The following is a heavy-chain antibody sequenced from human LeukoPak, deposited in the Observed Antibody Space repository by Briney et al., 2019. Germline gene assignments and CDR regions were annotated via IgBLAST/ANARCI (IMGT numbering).Heavy chain of an antibody. CDR3: ASRTSSSLGAFDI. CDR1: GYTFTSYG. J-gene: IGHJ3*02. V-gene: IGHV1-69*13. CDR2: IIPIFGTA. Sequence: GASVKVSCKASGYTFTSYGISWVRQAPGQGLEWMGGIIPIFGTANYAQKFQGRVTITADESTSTAYMELSSLRSEDTAVYYCASRTSSSLGAFDIWGQGTMVTVSS. D-gene: IGHD6-6*01.